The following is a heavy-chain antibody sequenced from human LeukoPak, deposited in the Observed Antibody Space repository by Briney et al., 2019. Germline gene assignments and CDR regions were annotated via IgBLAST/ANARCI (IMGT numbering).Heavy chain of an antibody. CDR2: IYHSGST. V-gene: IGHV4-38-2*02. Sequence: SETLSLTCTVSGYSISSGYYWGWIRQPPGKGLEWIGSIYHSGSTYYNPSLKSRVTISVDTSKNQFSLKLSSVTAADTAVYYCARVMGITMVRLNNWFDPWGQGTLVTVS. J-gene: IGHJ5*02. CDR1: GYSISSGYY. D-gene: IGHD3-10*01. CDR3: ARVMGITMVRLNNWFDP.